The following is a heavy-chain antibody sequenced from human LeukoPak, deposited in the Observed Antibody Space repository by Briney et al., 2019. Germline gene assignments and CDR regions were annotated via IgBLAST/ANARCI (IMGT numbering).Heavy chain of an antibody. Sequence: PSETLSLTCAVYGGSFSGYYWSWIRQPPGKGLEWIGEINHSGSTSYIPSLKSRVTISINTSKNQFSLKLSSVTAADTAVFYCARRVWFGESSHWSFDLWGRGTLVTVSS. D-gene: IGHD3-10*01. J-gene: IGHJ2*01. CDR3: ARRVWFGESSHWSFDL. V-gene: IGHV4-34*01. CDR2: INHSGST. CDR1: GGSFSGYY.